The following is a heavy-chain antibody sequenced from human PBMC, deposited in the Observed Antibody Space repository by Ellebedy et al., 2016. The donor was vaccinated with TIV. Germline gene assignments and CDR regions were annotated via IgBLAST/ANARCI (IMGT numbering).Heavy chain of an antibody. J-gene: IGHJ4*02. Sequence: AASVTVSCKTSGYIFTTYAMHWVRQAPGQSLEWRGWINLGIGDTKYSQNFQDRLTITSDASASTVYMELSSLRSGDPAVYFCARGYSYEFEYWGQGTLVTVSS. CDR1: GYIFTTYA. CDR3: ARGYSYEFEY. D-gene: IGHD5-18*01. V-gene: IGHV1-3*01. CDR2: INLGIGDT.